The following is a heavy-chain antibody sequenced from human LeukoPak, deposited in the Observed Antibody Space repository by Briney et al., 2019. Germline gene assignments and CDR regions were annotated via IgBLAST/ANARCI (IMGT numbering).Heavy chain of an antibody. D-gene: IGHD1-26*01. CDR1: GFTFPSSS. V-gene: IGHV1-58*01. CDR2: NVVGSGNT. CDR3: AADPYSGTPDAFDI. Sequence: SVKVSCKDSGFTFPSSSVQWVRLARGQRLEWIGWNVVGSGNTNHAQNFQERLTITSDMSTNTAYIELSSLRSEDTAVYYCAADPYSGTPDAFDIWGQRTMVTVSS. J-gene: IGHJ3*02.